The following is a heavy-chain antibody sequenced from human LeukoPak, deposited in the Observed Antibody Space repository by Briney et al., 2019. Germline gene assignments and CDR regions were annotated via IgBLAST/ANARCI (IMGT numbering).Heavy chain of an antibody. J-gene: IGHJ5*02. Sequence: SETLSLTCTVSGDSVNSGDYYWTWVRQPPGKGLEWIGYIYYNGRTCYNPSLKSRLTMSLDTSKNQFSLKLSSVTAADTAVYYCARSRSALYSGSYGDNWFDPWGQGTLVTVSS. CDR3: ARSRSALYSGSYGDNWFDP. D-gene: IGHD1-26*01. V-gene: IGHV4-30-4*01. CDR1: GDSVNSGDYY. CDR2: IYYNGRT.